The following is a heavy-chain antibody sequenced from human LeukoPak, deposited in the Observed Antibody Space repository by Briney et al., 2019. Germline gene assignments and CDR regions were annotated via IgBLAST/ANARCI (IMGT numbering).Heavy chain of an antibody. Sequence: PSETLSLTCTVSGGPISSYYWSWIRQPPGKGLEWIGYISYSGNTNYNPSLKSRVTISVDTSKNQFSLKLSSVTAADTAVYYCASFSWGSGSYNQEAIWSWFDPWGQGTLVTVSS. CDR2: ISYSGNT. V-gene: IGHV4-59*08. J-gene: IGHJ5*02. CDR1: GGPISSYY. CDR3: ASFSWGSGSYNQEAIWSWFDP. D-gene: IGHD3-10*01.